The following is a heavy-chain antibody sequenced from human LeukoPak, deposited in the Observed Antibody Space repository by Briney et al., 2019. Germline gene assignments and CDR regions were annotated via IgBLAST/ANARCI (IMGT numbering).Heavy chain of an antibody. D-gene: IGHD6-19*01. CDR1: GGSISSYY. J-gene: IGHJ4*02. CDR2: IYTSGSN. V-gene: IGHV4-4*07. Sequence: KPSETLSLTCTVSGGSISSYYWSWLRQPAGKGLEWVGRIYTSGSNNYNPSLKSRVTMSVDTSKNQFSLKLSSVTAAATAVYYCASESYSSGWYDYWGQGTLVTVSS. CDR3: ASESYSSGWYDY.